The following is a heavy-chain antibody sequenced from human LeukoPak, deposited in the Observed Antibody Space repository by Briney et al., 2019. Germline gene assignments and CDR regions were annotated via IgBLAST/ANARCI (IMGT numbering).Heavy chain of an antibody. J-gene: IGHJ6*02. Sequence: PGGSLRLSCEASGFTFSSHWMSWVRQAPGKGLEWVAIIKQDGSEKDYVDSVTGRFTISRDNAKNSLYLQMNSLRDEDTAVYYRARDTSAWRYGKDVWGQGTTVTVSS. CDR1: GFTFSSHW. CDR2: IKQDGSEK. V-gene: IGHV3-7*01. D-gene: IGHD6-19*01. CDR3: ARDTSAWRYGKDV.